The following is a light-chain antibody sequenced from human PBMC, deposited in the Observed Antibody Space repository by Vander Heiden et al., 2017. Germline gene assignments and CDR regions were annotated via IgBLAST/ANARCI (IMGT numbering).Light chain of an antibody. V-gene: IGKV3-15*01. CDR1: QSVSSN. CDR2: GAS. Sequence: IVMTQSPATLSVSPGERATLSCRASQSVSSNLAWYQQKPGQAPRLLIYGASPRATCIPARFSGIGSGTEFTLTISSLQSEDFAVYYCQQYNNWPPTFGQGTKVEIK. CDR3: QQYNNWPPT. J-gene: IGKJ1*01.